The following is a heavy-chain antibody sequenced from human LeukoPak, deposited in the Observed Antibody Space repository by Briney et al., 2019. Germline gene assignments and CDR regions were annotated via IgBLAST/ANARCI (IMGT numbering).Heavy chain of an antibody. J-gene: IGHJ4*02. CDR3: ARQGQQLRPFDY. V-gene: IGHV4-39*01. D-gene: IGHD6-13*01. Sequence: SETLSLTCTVSGGYISSSSYYWGWIRQPPGKALEWIGSIYYSGSTYYNPSLKSRVTISVDTSKNQFSLKLSSVTAADTAVYYCARQGQQLRPFDYWGQGTLVTVSS. CDR1: GGYISSSSYY. CDR2: IYYSGST.